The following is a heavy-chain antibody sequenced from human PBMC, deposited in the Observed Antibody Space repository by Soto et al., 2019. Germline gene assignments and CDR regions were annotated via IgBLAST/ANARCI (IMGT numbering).Heavy chain of an antibody. D-gene: IGHD1-1*01. CDR1: GYSFTSYW. Sequence: GESLKISCKGSGYSFTSYWIAWVRQMPGEGLESMGIIYPDDSDTRYSPSFQGQVTISVDKSISTAYLQWTSLRASDTAIYYCSRHGKVSSKTNYFDSWGHGALVTVSS. V-gene: IGHV5-51*01. CDR2: IYPDDSDT. CDR3: SRHGKVSSKTNYFDS. J-gene: IGHJ4*01.